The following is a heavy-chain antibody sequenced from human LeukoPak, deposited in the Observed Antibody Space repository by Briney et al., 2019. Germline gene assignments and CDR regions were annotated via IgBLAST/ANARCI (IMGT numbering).Heavy chain of an antibody. Sequence: PSETLSLTCTVSGGSISSGGYYWSWIRQPPGKGLEWIGYIYHSEITNYSPSLKSRVTVSVDMSKNQFSLKLSSVTPADTAVYFCARRAAGDYFDYWGQGNLVTASS. J-gene: IGHJ4*02. CDR1: GGSISSGGYY. V-gene: IGHV4-30-2*05. CDR3: ARRAAGDYFDY. CDR2: IYHSEIT. D-gene: IGHD6-19*01.